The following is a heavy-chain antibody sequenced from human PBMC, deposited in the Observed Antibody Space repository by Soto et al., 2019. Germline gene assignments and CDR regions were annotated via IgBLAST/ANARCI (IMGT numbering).Heavy chain of an antibody. CDR1: GYTFTSYA. CDR2: INAGNGNT. J-gene: IGHJ4*02. D-gene: IGHD2-15*01. Sequence: ASVKVSCKASGYTFTSYAMHWVRQAPGQRLEWMGWINAGNGNTKYSQKFQGRVTITRDTSASTAYMELSSLRSEDTAVYYCARDQYCSGGSCYPFDYWGQGTLVTVSS. V-gene: IGHV1-3*01. CDR3: ARDQYCSGGSCYPFDY.